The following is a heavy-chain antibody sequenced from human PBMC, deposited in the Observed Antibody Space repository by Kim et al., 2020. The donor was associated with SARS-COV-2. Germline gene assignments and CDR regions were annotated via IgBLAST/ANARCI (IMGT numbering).Heavy chain of an antibody. J-gene: IGHJ4*02. CDR3: SRDREMATVKGTGFDS. V-gene: IGHV3-30*01. D-gene: IGHD5-18*01. Sequence: DSVKSRFTITRDNSKTTLYLQLDSLRAEDTAVYYCSRDREMATVKGTGFDSRGQGTLVTVSS.